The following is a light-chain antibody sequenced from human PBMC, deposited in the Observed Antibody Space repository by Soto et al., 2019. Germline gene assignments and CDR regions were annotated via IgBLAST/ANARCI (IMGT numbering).Light chain of an antibody. CDR2: GAS. V-gene: IGKV4-1*01. J-gene: IGKJ5*01. CDR3: QQYGGTPPIT. CDR1: QSVLYSSNNKNY. Sequence: DIVMTQSPDSLAVSLGERATINCKSSQSVLYSSNNKNYLAWYLQKPGQAPRFLIYGASSRATGIPDRFSGSGSGTDFTLTISRLEPEDFAVYYCQQYGGTPPITFGQGTRLEI.